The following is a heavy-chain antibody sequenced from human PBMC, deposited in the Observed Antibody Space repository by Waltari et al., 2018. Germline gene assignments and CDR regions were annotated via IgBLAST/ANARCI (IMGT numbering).Heavy chain of an antibody. CDR2: IRGSGGST. CDR1: GFTFSSYA. J-gene: IGHJ6*02. CDR3: ANEKTGTRVRYYYGMDV. D-gene: IGHD1-7*01. Sequence: EVQLVESGGGLVKPGGSLRLSCAASGFTFSSYAMSWVRQAPGQGLEWVSAIRGSGGSTYYADSVKGRFTISRDNSKNTLYLQMNSLRAEDTAVYYCANEKTGTRVRYYYGMDVWGQGTTVTVSS. V-gene: IGHV3-23*04.